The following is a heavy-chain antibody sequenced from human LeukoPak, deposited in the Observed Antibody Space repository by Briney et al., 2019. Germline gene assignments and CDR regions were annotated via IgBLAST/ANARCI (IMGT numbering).Heavy chain of an antibody. CDR2: IIPVYGTA. D-gene: IGHD5-24*01. J-gene: IGHJ4*02. CDR1: GGTFSTYA. CDR3: ATDRDGYNSNYFDS. V-gene: IGHV1-69*05. Sequence: GASVTVSCKASGGTFSTYAITWVRQAPGQGLEWMGGIIPVYGTANYAQKFQGRVTITTDESTSTAYMELSSLRPEDTAVYYCATDRDGYNSNYFDSWGQGTVVTVSS.